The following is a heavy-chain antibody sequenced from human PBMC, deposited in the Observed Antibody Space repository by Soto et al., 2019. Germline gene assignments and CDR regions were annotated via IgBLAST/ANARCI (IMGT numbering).Heavy chain of an antibody. D-gene: IGHD1-1*01. V-gene: IGHV3-23*01. CDR2: INKSGGST. CDR3: AKDPPTTGTTFDY. Sequence: PGGSLRLSCAASGFSVTSYAMSWLRQAPGKGLEWVSTINKSGGSTYYADSVKGRFTISRDNSKNMLFLQINGLRAEDTAVYYCAKDPPTTGTTFDYWGRGTLVTVSS. CDR1: GFSVTSYA. J-gene: IGHJ4*02.